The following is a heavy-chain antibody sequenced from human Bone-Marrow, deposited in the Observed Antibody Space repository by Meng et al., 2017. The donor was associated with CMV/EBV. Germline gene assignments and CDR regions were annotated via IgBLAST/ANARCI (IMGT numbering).Heavy chain of an antibody. V-gene: IGHV4-34*01. D-gene: IGHD2-2*01. CDR2: INHSGST. CDR1: SGSFSGYY. CDR3: ARSRGYCSDTSCYWADY. Sequence: SETLSLTCAVYSGSFSGYYWSWIRHSPGKGLEWIGEINHSGSTNYNPSLRSRVTISVDTSKNQFSLKLTSVTTADTAVYYCARSRGYCSDTSCYWADYWGQGSLVTVSS. J-gene: IGHJ4*02.